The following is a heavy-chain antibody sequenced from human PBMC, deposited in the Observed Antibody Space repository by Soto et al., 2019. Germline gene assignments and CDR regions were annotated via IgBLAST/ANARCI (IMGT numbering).Heavy chain of an antibody. J-gene: IGHJ5*02. V-gene: IGHV1-3*01. Sequence: ASVKVSCAACGDTFNIYAMAWVRQAPGQRLEWMGWINAGNGNTNYAQKLQGRVTMTTDTSTSTAYMELRSLRSDDTAVYYCARDSYYYGSGSFSYPWGQGTLVTVSS. CDR2: INAGNGNT. D-gene: IGHD3-10*01. CDR3: ARDSYYYGSGSFSYP. CDR1: GDTFNIYA.